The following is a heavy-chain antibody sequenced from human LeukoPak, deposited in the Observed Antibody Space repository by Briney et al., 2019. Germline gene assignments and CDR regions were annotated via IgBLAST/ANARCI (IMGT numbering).Heavy chain of an antibody. CDR3: AKLVGGVIDY. D-gene: IGHD2-15*01. J-gene: IGHJ4*02. Sequence: SGGSLRLSCAASGFTFSSYAMSWVRQAPGKGLEWVSAISGSGGSTYYADSVKGRFTLSRDNSKNTLYLQMNSLRVEDTAVYYCAKLVGGVIDYWGQGTLVTVSS. CDR2: ISGSGGST. V-gene: IGHV3-23*01. CDR1: GFTFSSYA.